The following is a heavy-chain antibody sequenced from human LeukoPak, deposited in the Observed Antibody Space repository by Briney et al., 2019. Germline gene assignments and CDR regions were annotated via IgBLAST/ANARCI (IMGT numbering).Heavy chain of an antibody. J-gene: IGHJ4*02. CDR3: ARDASGTVDY. CDR2: IYYSGGT. CDR1: GGSISSGGYY. V-gene: IGHV4-31*03. D-gene: IGHD3-10*01. Sequence: PSQTLSLTCTVSGGSISSGGYYWTWIRQPPGKGLEWIGYIYYSGGTYYNLSLKSRVTISVDTSKNQFSLKLSSVTAADTAVYYCARDASGTVDYWGQGTLVTVSS.